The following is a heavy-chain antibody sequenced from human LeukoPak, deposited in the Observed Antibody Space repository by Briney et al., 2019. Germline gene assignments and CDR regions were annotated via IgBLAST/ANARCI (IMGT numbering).Heavy chain of an antibody. CDR3: ARDQPYYDFWSGYYGFDY. J-gene: IGHJ4*02. D-gene: IGHD3-3*01. V-gene: IGHV1-18*01. CDR1: GYTFTSYG. Sequence: GASVKVSCKASGYTFTSYGISWVRQAPGQGLEWMGWISAYNGNTNYAQKLQGRVTMTTDTSTSTAYMELRSLRSDDTAVYYCARDQPYYDFWSGYYGFDYWGQGTLVTVSS. CDR2: ISAYNGNT.